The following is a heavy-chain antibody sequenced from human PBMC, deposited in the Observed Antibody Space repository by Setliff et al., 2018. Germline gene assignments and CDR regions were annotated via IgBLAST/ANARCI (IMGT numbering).Heavy chain of an antibody. CDR1: GGTFSDYY. D-gene: IGHD3-3*01. J-gene: IGHJ6*03. V-gene: IGHV4-34*01. CDR3: ARMSGFQYMDV. CDR2: INHSGTT. Sequence: PSETLSLTCTAYGGTFSDYYWTWIRQPPGKGLEWIGEINHSGTTNYNPSLKSRVTISVDTSKNQFSLTMTSVTAADAAVYYCARMSGFQYMDVWGKGTTVTVSS.